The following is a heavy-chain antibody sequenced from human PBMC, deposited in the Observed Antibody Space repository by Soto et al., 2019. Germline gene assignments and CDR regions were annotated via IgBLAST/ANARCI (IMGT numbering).Heavy chain of an antibody. V-gene: IGHV4-4*07. CDR2: IYTSGST. J-gene: IGHJ6*01. CDR1: GGSISSYY. D-gene: IGHD3-10*01. CDR3: ARANFSTWFGGHYGMDV. Sequence: SETLSLTCTASGGSISSYYWSWIRQPAGKGLEWIGRIYTSGSTNYNPSLKSRVTMSVDTSKNQFSLKLSSVTAADTAVYYCARANFSTWFGGHYGMDVWGQGTTVTVSS.